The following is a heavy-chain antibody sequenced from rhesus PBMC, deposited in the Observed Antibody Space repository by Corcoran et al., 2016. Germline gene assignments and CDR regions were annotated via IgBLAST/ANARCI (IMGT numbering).Heavy chain of an antibody. Sequence: QVQLQESGPGLVKPSETLSLTCAVSGCSISRDYWCLIRPAPGKGMEWIGYIYGGGSTTEYNPSLKSRVTLSVDTSKNQVSLKVTSVTAADTAVYYCARGVSAIGPWGQGLLVTVS. CDR2: IYGGGSTT. J-gene: IGHJ4*01. V-gene: IGHV4S11*01. D-gene: IGHD2-39*01. CDR1: GCSISRDY. CDR3: ARGVSAIGP.